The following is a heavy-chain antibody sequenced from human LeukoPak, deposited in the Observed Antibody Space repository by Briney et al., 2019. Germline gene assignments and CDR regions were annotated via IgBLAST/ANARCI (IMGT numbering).Heavy chain of an antibody. CDR1: GFTFSSYW. J-gene: IGHJ4*02. Sequence: GGSLRLSCAASGFTFSSYWMSWVRQAPGKGLEWVANIKQDGSEKYYVDSVKGRFTISRDNAKNSLYLQMNSLRAEDTAVYYCARVILYGSGSYYIAYWGQGTLVTVSS. CDR2: IKQDGSEK. V-gene: IGHV3-7*03. CDR3: ARVILYGSGSYYIAY. D-gene: IGHD3-10*01.